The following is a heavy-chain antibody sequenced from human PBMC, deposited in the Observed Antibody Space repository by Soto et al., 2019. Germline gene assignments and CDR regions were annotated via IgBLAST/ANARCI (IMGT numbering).Heavy chain of an antibody. D-gene: IGHD3-9*01. J-gene: IGHJ4*02. CDR3: ARMYYDILTGYSPD. V-gene: IGHV4-34*01. CDR2: INHSGST. Sequence: PSETLSLTCAVYGGSFSGYYWSWIRQPPGKGLEWIGEINHSGSTNYNPSLKSRVTISVDTSKNQFSLKLSSVTAADTAVYYCARMYYDILTGYSPDWGQGTLVTVSS. CDR1: GGSFSGYY.